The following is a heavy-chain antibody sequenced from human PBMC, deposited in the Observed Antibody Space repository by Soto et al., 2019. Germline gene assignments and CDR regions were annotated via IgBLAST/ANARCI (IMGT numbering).Heavy chain of an antibody. Sequence: EVQLLESGGGLVQPGGSLTLSCATSGFTFSSYAMVWVRQAAEKGLEWVASISNNGDTAYYADSVKGRFTISRGNSENTLYLQMNGLRADDTALYFCAKSRVFIGAIVTLLDSWGQGTQLTVSS. J-gene: IGHJ4*02. CDR2: ISNNGDTA. CDR3: AKSRVFIGAIVTLLDS. V-gene: IGHV3-23*01. CDR1: GFTFSSYA. D-gene: IGHD3-16*02.